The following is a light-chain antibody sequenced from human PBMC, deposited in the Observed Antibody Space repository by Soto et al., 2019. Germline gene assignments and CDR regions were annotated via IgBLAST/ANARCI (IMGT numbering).Light chain of an antibody. V-gene: IGKV3-20*01. J-gene: IGKJ1*01. CDR2: GAS. CDR3: QQYGSLSWT. CDR1: QSVSSNY. Sequence: DIVLTQSPGTLSLSPGERATLSCRASQSVSSNYLAWYQQKPGQAARLLIYGASTRATGVPDRFSGSGSGTDFTLTISRLEPEDFAVYHCQQYGSLSWTFGQGTKVDIK.